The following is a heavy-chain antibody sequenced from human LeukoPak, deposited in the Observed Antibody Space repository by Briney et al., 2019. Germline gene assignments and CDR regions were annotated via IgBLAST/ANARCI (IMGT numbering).Heavy chain of an antibody. CDR1: GYTFSDDY. J-gene: IGHJ4*02. V-gene: IGHV1-2*02. Sequence: ASVKVSCKASGYTFSDDYIHWVRQAPGQGLEWMGWINPKSGDTKYAQKFQGRVTMTRDTAISTVYMELSRLRSDDTAVYYCASRGQGWELFLDYCGQGNLGTVSS. CDR3: ASRGQGWELFLDY. D-gene: IGHD3-10*01. CDR2: INPKSGDT.